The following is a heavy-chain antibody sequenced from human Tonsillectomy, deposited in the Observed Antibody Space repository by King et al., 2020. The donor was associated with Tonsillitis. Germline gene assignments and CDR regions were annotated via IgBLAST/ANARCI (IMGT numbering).Heavy chain of an antibody. J-gene: IGHJ4*02. CDR1: GGSINRYY. D-gene: IGHD5-24*01. V-gene: IGHV4-59*01. Sequence: QLQESGPGLVKPSETLSLTCTVSGGSINRYYWSWIRPPPGKGLEWIGYIFYTGSTNYNPSLQSRVTISVDTPKNQFSLRLTSVTAADTAVYYCAREMATPWGGFDFWGQGALVTVSS. CDR2: IFYTGST. CDR3: AREMATPWGGFDF.